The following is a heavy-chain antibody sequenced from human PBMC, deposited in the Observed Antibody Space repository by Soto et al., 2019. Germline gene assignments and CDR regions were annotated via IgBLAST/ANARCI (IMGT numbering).Heavy chain of an antibody. Sequence: PGGSLRLSCAASGFTFSSYAMHWVRQAPGKGLEWVAVISYDGSNKYYADSVKGRFTISRDNSENTLYLQMNSLRAEDTAVYYCARVQLAYCGGDCPAGLDVWGQGTTVTVSS. J-gene: IGHJ6*02. CDR3: ARVQLAYCGGDCPAGLDV. V-gene: IGHV3-30-3*01. CDR1: GFTFSSYA. D-gene: IGHD2-21*02. CDR2: ISYDGSNK.